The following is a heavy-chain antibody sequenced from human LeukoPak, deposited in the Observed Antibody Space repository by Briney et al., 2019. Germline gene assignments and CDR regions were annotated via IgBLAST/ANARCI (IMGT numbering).Heavy chain of an antibody. CDR1: GDSITSSSYY. V-gene: IGHV4-39*07. Sequence: SETLSLTCTVSGDSITSSSYYWGWIRQPPGKGLEWIGTMYYTGTIYYNPSLKSRVTISVDTSKNQFSLSLSSVTAADTAVYYCANYLGSGPWWGQGTLVTVSS. D-gene: IGHD3-10*02. J-gene: IGHJ4*02. CDR3: ANYLGSGPW. CDR2: MYYTGTI.